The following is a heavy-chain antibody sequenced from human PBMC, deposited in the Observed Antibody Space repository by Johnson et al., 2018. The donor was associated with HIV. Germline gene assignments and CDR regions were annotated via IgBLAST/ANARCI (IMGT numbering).Heavy chain of an antibody. J-gene: IGHJ3*02. CDR3: ARAYTYGAFDI. CDR1: GFTFDDYG. CDR2: IYSGGST. D-gene: IGHD5-18*01. V-gene: IGHV3-66*01. Sequence: VQLVESGGGVVRPGGSLRLSCAASGFTFDDYGMNWVRQAPGKGLEWVSVIYSGGSTYHADSVKGRFIISRDNSKSTLYLQMNSLRAEDTAVYYCARAYTYGAFDIWGQGTTVTISS.